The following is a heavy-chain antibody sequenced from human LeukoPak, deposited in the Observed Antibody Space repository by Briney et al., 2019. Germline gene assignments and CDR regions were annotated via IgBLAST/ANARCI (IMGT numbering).Heavy chain of an antibody. Sequence: GASVKVSCKASGGTFSNYTITWVRQAPGQGLEWMGRIIPILGIANYAQKFQGRVTITADKSTSTVYMELSSLRSEDTAVYYCVRGVQLGRSRLYYFDYWGQGTLVTVSS. CDR3: VRGVQLGRSRLYYFDY. D-gene: IGHD1-1*01. J-gene: IGHJ4*02. CDR1: GGTFSNYT. CDR2: IIPILGIA. V-gene: IGHV1-69*02.